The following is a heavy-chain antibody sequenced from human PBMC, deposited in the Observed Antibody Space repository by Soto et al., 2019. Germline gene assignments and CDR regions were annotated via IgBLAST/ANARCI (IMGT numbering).Heavy chain of an antibody. D-gene: IGHD1-26*01. Sequence: LSLTCTVSGGSISSGDYYWSWIRQPPGKGLEWIGYIYYSGSTYYNPSLKSRVTISVDTSKNQFSLKLSSVTAADTAVYYCARDSFSGSPGNDPWGQGTLVTVS. J-gene: IGHJ5*02. CDR2: IYYSGST. V-gene: IGHV4-30-4*01. CDR3: ARDSFSGSPGNDP. CDR1: GGSISSGDYY.